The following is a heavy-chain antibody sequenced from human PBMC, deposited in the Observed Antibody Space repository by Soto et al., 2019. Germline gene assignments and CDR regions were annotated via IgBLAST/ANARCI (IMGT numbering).Heavy chain of an antibody. V-gene: IGHV4-61*01. CDR3: ARGRGYGYGIDY. D-gene: IGHD5-18*01. CDR2: IYNNETT. CDR1: GDSVSTGPSY. Sequence: QVQLQESGPGLVTPSETLSLTCTVSGDSVSTGPSYWSWIRQPPGKGLECIAFIYNNETTYYNPSLRSPATISVATSSNQNSLKLSSVTAADTGVYYCARGRGYGYGIDYWGQGTLVSVSS. J-gene: IGHJ4*02.